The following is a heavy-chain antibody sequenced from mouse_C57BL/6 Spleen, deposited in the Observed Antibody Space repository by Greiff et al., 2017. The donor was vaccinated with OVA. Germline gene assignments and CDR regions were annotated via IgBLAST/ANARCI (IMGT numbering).Heavy chain of an antibody. CDR2: ISYDGSN. CDR3: ARDSNSFDY. CDR1: GYSITSGYY. Sequence: DVQLQESGPGLVKPSQSLSLTCSVTGYSITSGYYWNWIRQFPGNKLEWMGYISYDGSNNYNPSLKNRISITRDTSKNQFFLKLNSVTTEDTATYYCARDSNSFDYWGQGTTLTVSS. J-gene: IGHJ2*01. V-gene: IGHV3-6*01.